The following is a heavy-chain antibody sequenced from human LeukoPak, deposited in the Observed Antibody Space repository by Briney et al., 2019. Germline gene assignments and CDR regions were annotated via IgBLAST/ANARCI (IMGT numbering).Heavy chain of an antibody. CDR3: ARKSASGNYPLDY. V-gene: IGHV3-23*01. CDR2: ISADSATT. Sequence: PGGSLRLSCAASGFNFGSYSMTWVRQAPGKGLEWVSVISADSATTFYADSVKGRITISRDNAKNTVFLQMSSLRAEDTALYYCARKSASGNYPLDYWGQGTLVTVSS. D-gene: IGHD3-10*01. J-gene: IGHJ4*02. CDR1: GFNFGSYS.